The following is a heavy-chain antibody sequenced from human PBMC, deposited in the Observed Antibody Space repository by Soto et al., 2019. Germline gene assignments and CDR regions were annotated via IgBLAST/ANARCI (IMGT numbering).Heavy chain of an antibody. CDR3: AKNVGGYCSSSSCLYFDY. J-gene: IGHJ4*02. D-gene: IGHD2-2*01. V-gene: IGHV4-59*01. CDR2: IYYSGST. CDR1: GGSISSYY. Sequence: SETLSLTCTVSGGSISSYYWSWIRQPPGKGLEWIGYIYYSGSTNYNPSLKSRVTISVDTSKNQFSLKLSSVTAADTAVYYCAKNVGGYCSSSSCLYFDYWGQGTLVTVSS.